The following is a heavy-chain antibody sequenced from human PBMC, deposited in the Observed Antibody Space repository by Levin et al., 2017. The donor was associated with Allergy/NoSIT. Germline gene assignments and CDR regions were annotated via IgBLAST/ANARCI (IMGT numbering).Heavy chain of an antibody. V-gene: IGHV3-30*18. CDR1: GFTFSSYD. CDR2: ISSDGSNK. J-gene: IGHJ4*02. CDR3: AKQGSAWQQLIQGWFFDY. D-gene: IGHD6-13*01. Sequence: GGSLRLSCAASGFTFSSYDMHWVRQAPGKGLEWVAIISSDGSNKYYADSVKGRFSLSRDNSKNTLYLQMNSLRPEDTAVYYCAKQGSAWQQLIQGWFFDYWGQGTLVAVSS.